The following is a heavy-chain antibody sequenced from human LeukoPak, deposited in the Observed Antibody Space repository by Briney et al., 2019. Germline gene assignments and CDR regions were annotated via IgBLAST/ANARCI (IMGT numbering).Heavy chain of an antibody. CDR1: GFTFSSYG. CDR2: ISGSGGST. V-gene: IGHV3-23*01. Sequence: GGTLRLSCAASGFTFSSYGMSWVRQAPGKGLEWVSAISGSGGSTYYADSVKGRFTISRDNSKNTLYLQMNSLRAEDTAVYYCANRFGDFWSGYYPFDYWGQGTLVTVSS. J-gene: IGHJ4*02. CDR3: ANRFGDFWSGYYPFDY. D-gene: IGHD3-3*01.